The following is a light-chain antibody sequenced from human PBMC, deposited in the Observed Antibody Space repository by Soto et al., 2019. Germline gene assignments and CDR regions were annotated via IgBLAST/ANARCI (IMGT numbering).Light chain of an antibody. V-gene: IGKV3-15*01. Sequence: EIVMTQSPATLSVSPGDRATLSCRASQSVGSNLAWYQQKPGQAPRLLIYGASTRVTGIPARFSGSGSGTEFTLTISSLQSEDFAVYYCQQYKNGWTFGQGTKVDNK. CDR3: QQYKNGWT. CDR2: GAS. J-gene: IGKJ1*01. CDR1: QSVGSN.